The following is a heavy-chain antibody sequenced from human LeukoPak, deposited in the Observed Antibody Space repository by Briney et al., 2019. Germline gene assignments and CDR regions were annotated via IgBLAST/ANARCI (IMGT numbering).Heavy chain of an antibody. CDR2: IYSGGTT. CDR3: ARDSGLGWGNSYYYYMDV. D-gene: IGHD3/OR15-3a*01. V-gene: IGHV3-53*01. J-gene: IGHJ6*03. Sequence: SGASLSLSSAASGSTISSYAMSWVRQAPGKVLEWVSVIYSGGTTYYADSVKGRFTISRDNSKNTLYLQMNSLRAEDTAVYYCARDSGLGWGNSYYYYMDVWGKGTTVTVSS. CDR1: GSTISSYA.